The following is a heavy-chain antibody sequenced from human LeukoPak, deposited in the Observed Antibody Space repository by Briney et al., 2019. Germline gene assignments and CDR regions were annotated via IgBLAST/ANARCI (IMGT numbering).Heavy chain of an antibody. CDR2: ISSSSSYI. Sequence: GGSLRLSCAASGFTFSSYSMNWVRQAPGKGLEWVSSISSSSSYIYYADSVKGRFTISRDNAKNSLYLQMNSLRAEDTAVYYCARESEQSDDSSAYLDYWGQGTLVTVSS. D-gene: IGHD3-22*01. CDR3: ARESEQSDDSSAYLDY. J-gene: IGHJ4*02. CDR1: GFTFSSYS. V-gene: IGHV3-21*01.